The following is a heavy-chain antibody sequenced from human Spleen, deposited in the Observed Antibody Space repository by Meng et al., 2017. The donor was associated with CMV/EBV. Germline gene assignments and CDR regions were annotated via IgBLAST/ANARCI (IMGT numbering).Heavy chain of an antibody. CDR2: IYSGGNT. CDR1: GFTLSNNY. Sequence: GGSLRLSCAASGFTLSNNYMSWVRQSPGKGLEWLSVIYSGGNTYYADSVKGRFTISRDNSKNTLYLQMNSLRAEDTAVYYCAGGIAARLFDYWGQGTLVTVSS. J-gene: IGHJ4*02. V-gene: IGHV3-53*01. D-gene: IGHD6-6*01. CDR3: AGGIAARLFDY.